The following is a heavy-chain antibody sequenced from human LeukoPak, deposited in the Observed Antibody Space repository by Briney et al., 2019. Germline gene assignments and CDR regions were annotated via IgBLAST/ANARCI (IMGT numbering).Heavy chain of an antibody. CDR3: ATTTYYDFWSGYYTGTKYYFDY. CDR1: GFTFSSYA. V-gene: IGHV3-30*01. Sequence: GRSLRLSCAASGFTFSSYAMHWVRQAPGKGLEWVAVISYDRSNKYYADSVKGRFTISRDNSKNTLYLQMNSLRAEDTAVYYCATTTYYDFWSGYYTGTKYYFDYWGQGTLVTVSS. D-gene: IGHD3-3*01. CDR2: ISYDRSNK. J-gene: IGHJ4*02.